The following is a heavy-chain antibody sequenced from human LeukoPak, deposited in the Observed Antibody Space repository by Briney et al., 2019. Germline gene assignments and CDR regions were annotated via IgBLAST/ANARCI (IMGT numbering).Heavy chain of an antibody. CDR1: GFTFSNYA. D-gene: IGHD3-9*01. CDR2: ILGSGGST. V-gene: IGHV3-23*01. J-gene: IGHJ4*02. Sequence: PGASLRLSCAASGFTFSNYAMSWVRQAPGKGLEWVSAILGSGGSTYYADSVKGGSTVSRDNSKSTLYLQMNSLRAEDTALYYCAKWGDYDVLTGYYVPDYWGQGTLVTVSS. CDR3: AKWGDYDVLTGYYVPDY.